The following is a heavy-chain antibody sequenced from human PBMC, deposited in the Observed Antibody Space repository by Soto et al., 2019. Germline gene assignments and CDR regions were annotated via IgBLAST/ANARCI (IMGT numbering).Heavy chain of an antibody. CDR3: ARSSSIAVAGTEDRDYYYYGMDV. J-gene: IGHJ6*02. Sequence: ASVKVSCKASGYTFTSYAMHWVRQAPGRRLEWMGWINAGNGNTKYSQKFQGRVTITRDTSASTAYMELSSLRSEDTAVYYCARSSSIAVAGTEDRDYYYYGMDVWGQGTTVTVSS. V-gene: IGHV1-3*01. D-gene: IGHD6-19*01. CDR1: GYTFTSYA. CDR2: INAGNGNT.